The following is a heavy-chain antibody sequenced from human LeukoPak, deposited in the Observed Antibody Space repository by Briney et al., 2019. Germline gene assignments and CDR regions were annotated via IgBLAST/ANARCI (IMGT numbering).Heavy chain of an antibody. CDR3: ARELVGGTMIVVVTSFDY. CDR2: ISYDGSNK. D-gene: IGHD3-22*01. V-gene: IGHV3-30-3*01. J-gene: IGHJ4*02. Sequence: PGGSLRLSCAASGFTFSSYAMHWVRQAPGKGLEWVAVISYDGSNKYYADSVKGRFTISRDNSKNTLYLQMNSLRAEDTAVYYCARELVGGTMIVVVTSFDYWGQGTLVTVSS. CDR1: GFTFSSYA.